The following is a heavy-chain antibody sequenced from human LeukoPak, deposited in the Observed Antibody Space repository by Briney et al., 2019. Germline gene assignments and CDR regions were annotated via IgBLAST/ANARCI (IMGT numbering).Heavy chain of an antibody. J-gene: IGHJ4*02. CDR1: GGSITSGNYY. V-gene: IGHV4-61*01. Sequence: SETLSLTCTVSGGSITSGNYYWSWIRQPPGKGLEWIGYIYYSGSTNYNPSLKSRVTISVDTSKNQFSLKLSSVTAADTAVYYCARENPTYYYGSRVFDYWGQGTLVTVSS. CDR2: IYYSGST. CDR3: ARENPTYYYGSRVFDY. D-gene: IGHD3-22*01.